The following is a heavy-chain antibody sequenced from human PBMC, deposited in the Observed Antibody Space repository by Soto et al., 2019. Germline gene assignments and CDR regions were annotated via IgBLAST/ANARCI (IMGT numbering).Heavy chain of an antibody. CDR2: IWYDGSNK. D-gene: IGHD2-15*01. CDR1: GFTFSSYG. V-gene: IGHV3-33*01. CDR3: ARVNCSGGSCYPDC. Sequence: QVQLVESGGGVVQPGRSLRLSCAASGFTFSSYGMHWVRQAPGKGLEWVAVIWYDGSNKYYADSVKGRFTISRDNSKNTLYLQMNSLRAEDTAVYYCARVNCSGGSCYPDCWGQGTLVTVSS. J-gene: IGHJ4*02.